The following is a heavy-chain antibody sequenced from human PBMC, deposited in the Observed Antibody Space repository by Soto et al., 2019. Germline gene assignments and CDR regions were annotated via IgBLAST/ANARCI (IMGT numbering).Heavy chain of an antibody. V-gene: IGHV3-30-3*01. J-gene: IGHJ4*02. Sequence: HPGGSLRLSCAASGFTFRSYAMHWVRQAPGKGLEWVAVISYDGNNKYYADSVKGRFTISRDNSKNTLYLQMNSLRAEDTAVYYCARESFDSPDYWGQGTLVTVSS. CDR1: GFTFRSYA. CDR2: ISYDGNNK. D-gene: IGHD3-22*01. CDR3: ARESFDSPDY.